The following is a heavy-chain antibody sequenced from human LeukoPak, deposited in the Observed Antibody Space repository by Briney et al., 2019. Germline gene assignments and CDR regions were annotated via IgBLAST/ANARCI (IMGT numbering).Heavy chain of an antibody. CDR2: IWYDGSNK. J-gene: IGHJ4*02. Sequence: GGSLRLSCAASGFTFSSYAMSWVRLAPGKGLEWVALIWYDGSNKYYADSVKGRFTISRDNSKNTLSLQMNSLRAEDTAVYYCARAHYNWNEPPFDSWGQGTLVTVSS. CDR1: GFTFSSYA. D-gene: IGHD1-20*01. V-gene: IGHV3-33*08. CDR3: ARAHYNWNEPPFDS.